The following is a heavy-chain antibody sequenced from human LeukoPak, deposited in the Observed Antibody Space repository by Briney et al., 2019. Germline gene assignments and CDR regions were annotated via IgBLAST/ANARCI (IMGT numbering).Heavy chain of an antibody. Sequence: GGSLRLSCAASGFTFSNYAMNWARQAPGKGLEWVAGIGGGDDIYYADSVKGRFTGSRDDSKNTPYLQMSSLRIEDTAIYYCAKDATPFNSIWDYFDAWGQGTLVTVS. V-gene: IGHV3-23*01. CDR1: GFTFSNYA. CDR3: AKDATPFNSIWDYFDA. J-gene: IGHJ4*02. D-gene: IGHD4-23*01. CDR2: IGGGDDI.